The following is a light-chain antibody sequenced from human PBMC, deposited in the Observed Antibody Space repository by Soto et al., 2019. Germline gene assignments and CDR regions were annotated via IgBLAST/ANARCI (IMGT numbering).Light chain of an antibody. CDR3: QQYGSSGT. V-gene: IGKV3-20*01. J-gene: IGKJ1*01. CDR1: QSVSSNY. CDR2: GAS. Sequence: IVLTPSPGTLSLSPLERAPLSSLACQSVSSNYLAWYQQKPGQAPRLLIYGASHRATGIPDRFSGSGSGTDFTLTISRLEPEDFAVYYCQQYGSSGTFGQGTKVGIK.